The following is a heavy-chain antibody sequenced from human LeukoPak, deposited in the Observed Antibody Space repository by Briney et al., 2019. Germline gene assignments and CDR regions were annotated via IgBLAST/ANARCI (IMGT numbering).Heavy chain of an antibody. CDR1: GGPFSGYY. CDR3: ARGGNYYGSGSYWLDY. V-gene: IGHV4-34*01. J-gene: IGHJ4*02. Sequence: SETLSLTCAVYGGPFSGYYWSWIRQPPGKGLEWIGEINHSGSTNYNPSLKSRVTISVDTSKNQFSLKLSSVTAADTAVYYCARGGNYYGSGSYWLDYWGQGTLVTVSS. D-gene: IGHD3-10*01. CDR2: INHSGST.